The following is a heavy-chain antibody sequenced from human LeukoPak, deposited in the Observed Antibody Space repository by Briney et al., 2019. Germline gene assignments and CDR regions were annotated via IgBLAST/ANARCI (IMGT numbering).Heavy chain of an antibody. J-gene: IGHJ3*02. V-gene: IGHV1-8*01. Sequence: ASVKVSCKASGYTFTSYDTNWVRQATGQGLEWMGWMNPNSGNTGYAQKFQGRVTMTRNTSISTAYMELSSLRSEDTAVYYCARVVVRGVMRGAFDIWGQGTMVTVSS. CDR1: GYTFTSYD. D-gene: IGHD3-10*01. CDR3: ARVVVRGVMRGAFDI. CDR2: MNPNSGNT.